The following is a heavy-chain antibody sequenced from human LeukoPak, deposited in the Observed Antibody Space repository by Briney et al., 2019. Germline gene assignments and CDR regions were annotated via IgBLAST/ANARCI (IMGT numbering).Heavy chain of an antibody. D-gene: IGHD3-9*01. CDR2: ISGSGGST. J-gene: IGHJ4*02. CDR3: AKDPFLTGYYYVEPYYFDY. V-gene: IGHV3-23*01. CDR1: GFTFSSYA. Sequence: GRSLRLSCAASGFTFSSYAMSWVRQAPGKGLEWVSAISGSGGSTYYADSVKGRFTISRDNSKNTLYLQMNSLRAEDTAVYYCAKDPFLTGYYYVEPYYFDYWGQGTLVTVSS.